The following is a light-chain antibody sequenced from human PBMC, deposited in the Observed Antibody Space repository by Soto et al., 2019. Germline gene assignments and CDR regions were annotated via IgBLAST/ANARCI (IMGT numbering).Light chain of an antibody. J-gene: IGKJ1*01. CDR3: QQYGSSQWT. Sequence: VLTESPGTVSFKKGERAGLSCRASQSGSSSYLAWYQQKPGQAPRLLIYGASSRATGIPDRFSGSGSGTDFTLTISRLEPEDFAVYYCQQYGSSQWTFGQGTKVDI. CDR2: GAS. V-gene: IGKV3-20*01. CDR1: QSGSSSY.